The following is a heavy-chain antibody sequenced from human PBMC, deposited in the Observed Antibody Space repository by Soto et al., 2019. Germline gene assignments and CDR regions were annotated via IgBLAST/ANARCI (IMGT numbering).Heavy chain of an antibody. CDR1: GGSISSYY. Sequence: PSETLSLTCTVSGGSISSYYWSWIRQPPGKGLEWIGYIYYSGSTNHNPSLKSRVTISVDTSKNQFSLKLSSVTAADTAVYYCARRRGYCSGGSCYSRLSYYGMDVWGQGTTVTVS. CDR2: IYYSGST. D-gene: IGHD2-15*01. J-gene: IGHJ6*02. CDR3: ARRRGYCSGGSCYSRLSYYGMDV. V-gene: IGHV4-59*12.